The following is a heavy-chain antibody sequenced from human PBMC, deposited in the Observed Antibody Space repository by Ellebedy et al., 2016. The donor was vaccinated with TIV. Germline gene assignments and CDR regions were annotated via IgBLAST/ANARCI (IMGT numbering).Heavy chain of an antibody. D-gene: IGHD3-3*01. CDR2: INHSGST. J-gene: IGHJ4*02. V-gene: IGHV4-34*01. CDR3: ARVARLRFLEWPAVDY. Sequence: SETLSLXXAVYGGSFSGYYWSWIRQPPGKGLEWIGEINHSGSTNYNPSLKSRVTISVDTSKNQFSLKLSSVTAADTAVYYCARVARLRFLEWPAVDYWGQGTLVTVSS. CDR1: GGSFSGYY.